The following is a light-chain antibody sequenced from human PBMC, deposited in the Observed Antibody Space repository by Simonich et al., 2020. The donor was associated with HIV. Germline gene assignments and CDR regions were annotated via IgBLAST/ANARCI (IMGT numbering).Light chain of an antibody. CDR1: QSVSSN. CDR2: AAS. J-gene: IGKJ2*01. V-gene: IGKV3-15*01. CDR3: QQYNNWPYT. Sequence: EIVMTQSPATMSVSPGEGAALSCRASQSVSSNLTWYQQKPGQAPRLLIYAASTRATGIPAWFRGSGSGTEFTLTISSLHSEDFAVYYCQQYNNWPYTFGQGTKLEIK.